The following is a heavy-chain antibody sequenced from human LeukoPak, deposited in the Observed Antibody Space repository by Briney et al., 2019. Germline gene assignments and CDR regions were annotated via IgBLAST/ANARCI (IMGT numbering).Heavy chain of an antibody. J-gene: IGHJ4*02. V-gene: IGHV3-30*02. CDR2: IKYDGSNT. CDR3: ARERSGGSYYGVFDY. CDR1: GFTFSNYG. D-gene: IGHD1-26*01. Sequence: GGSLRLSCAASGFTFSNYGMHWVRQAPGKGLEWVTFIKYDGSNTYYADSVKGRFTISRDNSKNTLYLQMGSLRAEDMAVYYCARERSGGSYYGVFDYWGQGTLVTVSS.